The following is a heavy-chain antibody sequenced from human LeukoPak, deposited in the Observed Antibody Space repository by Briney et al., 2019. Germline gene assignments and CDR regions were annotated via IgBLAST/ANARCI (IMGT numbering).Heavy chain of an antibody. J-gene: IGHJ1*01. D-gene: IGHD6-19*01. CDR2: ISGSGGST. CDR3: AKDPSWAVAGITSYFQH. V-gene: IGHV3-23*01. CDR1: GFTFSSYA. Sequence: GGSLRLSCAASGFTFSSYAMSWVRQAPGKGLEWVSAISGSGGSTYYADSVKGRFTISRDNSKNTLYLQMNSLRAKDTAIYYCAKDPSWAVAGITSYFQHWGQGTLVTVSS.